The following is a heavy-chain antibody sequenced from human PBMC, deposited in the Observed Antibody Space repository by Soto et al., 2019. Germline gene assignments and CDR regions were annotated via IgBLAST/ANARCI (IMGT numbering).Heavy chain of an antibody. CDR1: GYSISSGYY. Sequence: SETLSLTCAVSGYSISSGYYWGWIRQPPGKGLEWIGSIYHSGSTYYNPSLKSRVTISVDTSKNQFSLKLGSVTAADTAVYYCARGWYSSSNSNWFDPWGQGTLVTVSS. CDR2: IYHSGST. CDR3: ARGWYSSSNSNWFDP. V-gene: IGHV4-38-2*01. D-gene: IGHD6-6*01. J-gene: IGHJ5*02.